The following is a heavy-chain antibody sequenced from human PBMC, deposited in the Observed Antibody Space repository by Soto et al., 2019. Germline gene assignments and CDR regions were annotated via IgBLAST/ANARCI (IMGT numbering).Heavy chain of an antibody. CDR1: GASISSDDYY. V-gene: IGHV4-30-4*01. CDR3: ARDHVITDGMDV. J-gene: IGHJ6*02. D-gene: IGHD3-16*01. Sequence: QVQLQESGPGLVKPSQTLSLTCTVSGASISSDDYYWIWFRQPPGKGLEWIGYIYDSGRTYNNPSLKSRVTISVDTSKNQFSLKLSSVTAADTAVYYCARDHVITDGMDVWGQGTTVTVSS. CDR2: IYDSGRT.